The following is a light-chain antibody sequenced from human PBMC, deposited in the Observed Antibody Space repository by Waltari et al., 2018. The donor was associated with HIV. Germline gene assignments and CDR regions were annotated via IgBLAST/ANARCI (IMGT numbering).Light chain of an antibody. CDR2: EVS. Sequence: QSALTQPASVSGSPGQSITISCTGTSSDVGGYNYASWYQQHPGKAPKLMTYEVSNRPSGVSNRFSGSMSGNTASLTISGLQAEDEADYYCSSYTSTSTSEFGGGTKLTVL. V-gene: IGLV2-14*01. CDR3: SSYTSTSTSE. J-gene: IGLJ3*02. CDR1: SSDVGGYNY.